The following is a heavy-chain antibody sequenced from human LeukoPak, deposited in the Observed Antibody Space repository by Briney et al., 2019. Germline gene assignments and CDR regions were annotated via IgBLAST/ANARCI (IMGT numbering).Heavy chain of an antibody. V-gene: IGHV4-38-2*02. D-gene: IGHD2-8*02. CDR2: IFHSGST. CDR3: ARRRGQSSGPSYYYFYMDV. CDR1: GYSISSGYY. J-gene: IGHJ6*03. Sequence: SETLSLTCTVSGYSISSGYYWGWIRQPPGKGLEWIGTIFHSGSTYYNPSLRSRVTLSVDTSKNQFSLKLSSVTAADTAVYFCARRRGQSSGPSYYYFYMDVWGKGTTVTVSS.